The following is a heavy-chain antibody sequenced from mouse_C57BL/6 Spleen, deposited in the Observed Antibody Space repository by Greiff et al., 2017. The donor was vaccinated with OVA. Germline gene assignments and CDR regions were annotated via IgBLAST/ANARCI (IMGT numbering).Heavy chain of an antibody. V-gene: IGHV1-55*01. Sequence: QVQLQQPGAELVKPGASVKMSCKASGYTFTSYWITWVKQRPGQGLEWIGDIYPGSGSTNYNEKFKSKATLTVDTSSSTAYMQLSSLTSEDSAVYYCAHYDDGDWYFDVWGTGTTVTVSS. CDR1: GYTFTSYW. CDR3: AHYDDGDWYFDV. J-gene: IGHJ1*03. D-gene: IGHD2-4*01. CDR2: IYPGSGST.